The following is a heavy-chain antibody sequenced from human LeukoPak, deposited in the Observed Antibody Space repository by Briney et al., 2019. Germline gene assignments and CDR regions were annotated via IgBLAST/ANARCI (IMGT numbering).Heavy chain of an antibody. CDR1: GGSIDMTNY. D-gene: IGHD3-22*01. Sequence: SETLSLTCGVSGGSIDMTNYWSWVRQAPGKGLEWIGEIAHDGTRNYNASLRSRVAMSLDRANNQFSLSLTSVTAADTAVYYCARHLAPYYYYSSFDYWGQGTLVTVSS. CDR3: ARHLAPYYYYSSFDY. J-gene: IGHJ4*02. CDR2: IAHDGTR. V-gene: IGHV4-4*02.